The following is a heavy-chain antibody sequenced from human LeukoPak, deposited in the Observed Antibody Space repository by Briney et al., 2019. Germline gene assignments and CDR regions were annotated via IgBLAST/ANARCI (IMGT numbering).Heavy chain of an antibody. Sequence: PGGSLRLSCAASGFTFSSYAMHWVRQAPGKGLEWVAVISYDGSNKYYADSVKGRFTISRDNSKNTLYLQMNSLGAEDTAVYYCAREHDSSGYFDYWGQGTLVTVSS. CDR3: AREHDSSGYFDY. J-gene: IGHJ4*02. V-gene: IGHV3-30-3*01. D-gene: IGHD3-22*01. CDR2: ISYDGSNK. CDR1: GFTFSSYA.